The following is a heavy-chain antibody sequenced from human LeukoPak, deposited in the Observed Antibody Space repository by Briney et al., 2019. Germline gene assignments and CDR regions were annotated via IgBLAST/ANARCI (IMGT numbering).Heavy chain of an antibody. CDR3: ARGTRGYSYEGFYFDY. J-gene: IGHJ4*02. CDR2: IYTSGST. D-gene: IGHD5-18*01. V-gene: IGHV4-4*07. CDR1: GGSISSYY. Sequence: SETLSLTCTVSGGSISSYYWSWIRQPAGKGLEWIGRIYTSGSTNYNPSLKSRVTISVDTSKNQFSLKLSSVTAADTAVYYCARGTRGYSYEGFYFDYWGQGTLVTVSS.